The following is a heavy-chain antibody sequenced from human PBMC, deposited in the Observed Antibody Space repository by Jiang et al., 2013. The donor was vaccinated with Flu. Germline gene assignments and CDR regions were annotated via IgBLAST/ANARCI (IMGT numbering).Heavy chain of an antibody. CDR2: INAGNGNT. Sequence: SGAEVKTPGASVKLSCKASGYSFTSYAMHWVRQAPGQRLEWMGWINAGNGNTRYSEKFQDRVTITRDTSATTAYVELSGLRSEDTAVYYCARGGHGSSPGRDFDYWGQGTLVTVSS. D-gene: IGHD3-10*01. J-gene: IGHJ4*02. V-gene: IGHV1-3*01. CDR3: ARGGHGSSPGRDFDY. CDR1: GYSFTSYA.